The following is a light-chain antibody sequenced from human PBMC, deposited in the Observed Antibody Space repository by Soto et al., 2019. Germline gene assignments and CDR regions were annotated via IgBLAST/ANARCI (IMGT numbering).Light chain of an antibody. V-gene: IGKV1-5*01. Sequence: DIQMTQSPSTLSASVGDRVTITFRASQSISGWLAWYQQKPGKAPKLLIYDASSFESGVPSRFSGSGSGTEFRLTISSLQPDDFANYYCQKYKAFGQGTNVDIK. CDR2: DAS. CDR1: QSISGW. CDR3: QKYKA. J-gene: IGKJ1*01.